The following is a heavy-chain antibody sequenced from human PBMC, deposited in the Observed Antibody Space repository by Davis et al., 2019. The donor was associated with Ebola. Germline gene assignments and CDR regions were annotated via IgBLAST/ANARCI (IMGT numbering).Heavy chain of an antibody. D-gene: IGHD6-19*01. CDR2: IYYSGST. CDR1: GGSISSSNYY. CDR3: ARQSGWGYYGMDV. J-gene: IGHJ6*02. V-gene: IGHV4-39*01. Sequence: PSETLSLTCTVSGGSISSSNYYWGWIRQPPGKGLEWIGSIYYSGSTYYNPSLKSRVTISVDTSKNQFSLKLSSVTAADTAVYYCARQSGWGYYGMDVWGQGTTVTVSS.